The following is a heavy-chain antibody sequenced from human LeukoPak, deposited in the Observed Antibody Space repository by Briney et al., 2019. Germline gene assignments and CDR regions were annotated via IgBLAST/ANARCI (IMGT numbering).Heavy chain of an antibody. CDR3: ARGSMNYAVFDY. Sequence: PGGSLRLSCAASGFTFSSYSMNWVRQAPGKGLEWVSSISSSSSYIYYADSVKGRFTISRDNAKNSLYLQMDSLRAEDTAVYYCARGSMNYAVFDYWGRGTLVTVSS. CDR2: ISSSSSYI. J-gene: IGHJ4*02. D-gene: IGHD1-7*01. CDR1: GFTFSSYS. V-gene: IGHV3-21*01.